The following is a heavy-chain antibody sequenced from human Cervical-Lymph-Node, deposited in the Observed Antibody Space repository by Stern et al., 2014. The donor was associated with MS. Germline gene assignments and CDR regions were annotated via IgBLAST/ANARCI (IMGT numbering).Heavy chain of an antibody. V-gene: IGHV3-33*01. Sequence: VQLVESGGGVVQPGRSLRLSCAASGFTFSSYGIHWVRQAPGQGLEWVADIWYDASNNSYADSVKGRFTISRDNSENTAHPQMNSMRVEDTAVYYCARGDSSSGLEYWGQGTLVTVSS. CDR1: GFTFSSYG. CDR3: ARGDSSSGLEY. D-gene: IGHD6-6*01. CDR2: IWYDASNN. J-gene: IGHJ4*02.